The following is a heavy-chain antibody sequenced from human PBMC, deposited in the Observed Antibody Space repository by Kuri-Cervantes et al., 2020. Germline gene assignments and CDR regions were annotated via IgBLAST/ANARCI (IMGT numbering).Heavy chain of an antibody. CDR1: GFTFSDYY. CDR3: AREGLDILTGHYYYGMDV. V-gene: IGHV3-11*04. J-gene: IGHJ6*02. D-gene: IGHD3-9*01. Sequence: GESLKISCAASGFTFSDYYMSWIRQAPGKGLEWVSYISSSGSTIYYADSVKGRFTISRDNAKNSLYLQMNSLRDEDTAVYYCAREGLDILTGHYYYGMDVWGQGTTVTVSS. CDR2: ISSSGSTI.